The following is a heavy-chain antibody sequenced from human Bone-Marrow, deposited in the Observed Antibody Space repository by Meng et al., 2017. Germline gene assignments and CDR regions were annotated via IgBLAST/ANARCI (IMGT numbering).Heavy chain of an antibody. Sequence: GGSLRLSCAASGFTFSSYDMHWVRQATGKGLEWVSAIGTAGGTYYPGSVKGRFTISRENAKNSLYLQMNSLRAVDTAVYYCSRAIPGDYYFDYWGQGTLVTVSS. CDR3: SRAIPGDYYFDY. CDR2: IGTAGGT. D-gene: IGHD2-21*02. V-gene: IGHV3-13*01. CDR1: GFTFSSYD. J-gene: IGHJ4*02.